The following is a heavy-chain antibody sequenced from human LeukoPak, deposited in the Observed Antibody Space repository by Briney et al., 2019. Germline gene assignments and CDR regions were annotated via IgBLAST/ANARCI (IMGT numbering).Heavy chain of an antibody. D-gene: IGHD2-21*02. V-gene: IGHV1-2*02. Sequence: ASVKVSCKASGYTFTGYYMHWVRQAPGQGLEWMGWINPNSGGTNYAQKFQGRVTMTRDTSTSAVYMELSSLRSEDTAVYYCAREGSDGIVVVTAMDYWGQGTLVTVSS. J-gene: IGHJ4*02. CDR1: GYTFTGYY. CDR3: AREGSDGIVVVTAMDY. CDR2: INPNSGGT.